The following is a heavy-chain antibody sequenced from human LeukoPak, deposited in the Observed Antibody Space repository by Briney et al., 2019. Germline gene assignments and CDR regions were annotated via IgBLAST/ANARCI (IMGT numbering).Heavy chain of an antibody. CDR3: AKEYYDSDGYYYKEFFQH. J-gene: IGHJ1*01. V-gene: IGHV3-23*01. D-gene: IGHD3-22*01. CDR2: IGDSGSNT. Sequence: PGGSLRLSCAASGFPFSRYTMSWVRQTPGKGLECVSFIGDSGSNTFYADSVKGRLTISRDNSNNTVYLQMNSLRAEDTAVYYCAKEYYDSDGYYYKEFFQHWGQGTLVTVSS. CDR1: GFPFSRYT.